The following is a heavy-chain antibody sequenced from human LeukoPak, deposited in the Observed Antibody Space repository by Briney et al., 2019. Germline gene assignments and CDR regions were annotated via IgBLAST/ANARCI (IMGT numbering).Heavy chain of an antibody. CDR2: ISRSGGST. V-gene: IGHV3-23*01. CDR1: GFTFSSYA. D-gene: IGHD2-15*01. CDR3: ARARYCSGGSCYGDAFDI. Sequence: GGSLRLSCAASGFTFSSYAMSWVRQAPGKGLEWVSTISRSGGSTYYADSVKGRFTISRDNSKNTLYLQMNSLRAEDTAVYYCARARYCSGGSCYGDAFDIWGQGTMVIVSS. J-gene: IGHJ3*02.